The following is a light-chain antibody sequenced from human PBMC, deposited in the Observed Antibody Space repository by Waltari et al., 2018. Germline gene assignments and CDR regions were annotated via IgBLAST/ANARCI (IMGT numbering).Light chain of an antibody. V-gene: IGLV1-40*01. J-gene: IGLJ2*01. Sequence: QSVLTQPHSVSGAPGPRVSISCTGSGSNLGAGYDVHCYQQHPGKAPKLLIYGTSTRPPGVPDRFFGSQSGTSASLAITALQAEDEAEYYCQSYDTSLSVVFGGGTKLTVL. CDR1: GSNLGAGYD. CDR3: QSYDTSLSVV. CDR2: GTS.